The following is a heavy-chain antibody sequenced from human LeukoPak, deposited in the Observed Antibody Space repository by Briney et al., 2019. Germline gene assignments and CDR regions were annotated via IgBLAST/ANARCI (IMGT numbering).Heavy chain of an antibody. D-gene: IGHD3-10*01. J-gene: IGHJ4*02. Sequence: GGSLRLSCAASGFTVNTNYMSWVRQAPGKGLEWVSAISGSGGSTYYADSVKGRFTISRDNSKNTLYLQMNSLRAEDTAVYYCAKGELLVYWGQGTLVTVSS. CDR3: AKGELLVY. CDR1: GFTVNTNY. V-gene: IGHV3-23*01. CDR2: ISGSGGST.